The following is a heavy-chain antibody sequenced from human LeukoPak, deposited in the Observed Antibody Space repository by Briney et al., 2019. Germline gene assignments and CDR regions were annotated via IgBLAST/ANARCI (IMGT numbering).Heavy chain of an antibody. J-gene: IGHJ4*02. CDR1: GGSISSYY. D-gene: IGHD3-10*01. V-gene: IGHV4-59*01. CDR3: ARGGSGTYLSHLRFDY. CDR2: IYYSGST. Sequence: SETLSPTCTVAGGSISSYYWSWIRQPPGKGLEWIGYIYYSGSTNYNPSLKSRVTISVDTSKNQISLKLSSVTAADTAVYYCARGGSGTYLSHLRFDYWDQGTLVTVSS.